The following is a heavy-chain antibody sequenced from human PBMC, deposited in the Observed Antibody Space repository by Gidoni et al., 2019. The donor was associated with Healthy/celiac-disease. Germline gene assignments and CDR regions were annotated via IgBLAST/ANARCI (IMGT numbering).Heavy chain of an antibody. V-gene: IGHV3-30-3*01. CDR3: ARGWYYDILTGYWGH. J-gene: IGHJ4*02. CDR2: ISYDGSNK. D-gene: IGHD3-9*01. CDR1: GFTFSSYA. Sequence: QVQLVESGGGVVQPGRSLRLSCAASGFTFSSYAMHWVRQAPGKGLEWVAVISYDGSNKYYADSVKGRFTISRDNSKNTLYLQMNSLRAEDTAVYYCARGWYYDILTGYWGHWGQGTLVTVSS.